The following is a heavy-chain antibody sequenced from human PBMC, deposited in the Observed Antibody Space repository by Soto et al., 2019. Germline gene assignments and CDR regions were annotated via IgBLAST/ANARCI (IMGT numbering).Heavy chain of an antibody. V-gene: IGHV3-30-3*01. J-gene: IGHJ4*02. CDR2: LSFDGTNE. CDR1: GFPFSNHA. Sequence: GGSLRLSCAATGFPFSNHAMHWVRQAPGKGLEWVALLSFDGTNEYYADSVKGRFTISRDNTNNMLFLQMNSLRPEDTAVYYCARDPGVGYCSGGSCYVPDFWGQGTLVTVS. D-gene: IGHD2-15*01. CDR3: ARDPGVGYCSGGSCYVPDF.